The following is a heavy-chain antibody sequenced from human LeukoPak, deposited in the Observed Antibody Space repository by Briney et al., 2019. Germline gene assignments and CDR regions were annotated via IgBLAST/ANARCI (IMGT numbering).Heavy chain of an antibody. CDR2: ISSSSSYI. J-gene: IGHJ4*02. D-gene: IGHD3-22*01. CDR3: AKDSEYYYDSSAYLDY. Sequence: GGSLRLSCVVSGFTFSTFTMNWVRQAPGKGLEWVSCISSSSSYIYYADSVKGRFTISRDNAKNSLYLQMNSLRAEDTALYYCAKDSEYYYDSSAYLDYWGQGTLVTVSS. CDR1: GFTFSTFT. V-gene: IGHV3-21*04.